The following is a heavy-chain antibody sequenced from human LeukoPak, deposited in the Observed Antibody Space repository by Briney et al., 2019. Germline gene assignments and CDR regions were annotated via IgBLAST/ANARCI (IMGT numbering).Heavy chain of an antibody. Sequence: QPGGSLRLSCAASGFTFSTYNMNWVRQAPGRGLEWVSYISTGSGTIYYADSVKGRFTISRDNAKNSLYLQMNSLRDEDTAVYYYARAPRGGQQQPFDHWGQGTLVTVSS. CDR2: ISTGSGTI. J-gene: IGHJ4*02. D-gene: IGHD6-13*01. CDR3: ARAPRGGQQQPFDH. CDR1: GFTFSTYN. V-gene: IGHV3-48*02.